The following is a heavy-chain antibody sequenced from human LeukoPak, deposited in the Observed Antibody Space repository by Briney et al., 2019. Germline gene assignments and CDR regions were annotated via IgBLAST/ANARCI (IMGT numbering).Heavy chain of an antibody. CDR1: GFTFSSYA. Sequence: GGSLRLSCAASGFTFSSYAIHWVRQAPGKGLEWVAVISYDGSNKYYIDSVKGRFTISRDNSKNTLYLQMGSLRAEDMAVYYCARDGPPGAARPKLGSGFDYWGQGTLVTVSS. CDR3: ARDGPPGAARPKLGSGFDY. J-gene: IGHJ4*02. V-gene: IGHV3-30*10. CDR2: ISYDGSNK. D-gene: IGHD6-6*01.